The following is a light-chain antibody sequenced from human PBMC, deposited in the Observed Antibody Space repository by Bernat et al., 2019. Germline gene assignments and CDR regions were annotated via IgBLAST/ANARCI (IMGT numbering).Light chain of an antibody. Sequence: EIVLTQSPATLSLSPGEIATLSCRASQGISNYLAWYQQRRGQAPRLLIYDASNRATGIPARFSGSGSGTDFTLTISSLEPEDFAVYYCQQRSNWPATFGQGTKLEIK. V-gene: IGKV3-11*01. CDR3: QQRSNWPAT. J-gene: IGKJ2*01. CDR2: DAS. CDR1: QGISNY.